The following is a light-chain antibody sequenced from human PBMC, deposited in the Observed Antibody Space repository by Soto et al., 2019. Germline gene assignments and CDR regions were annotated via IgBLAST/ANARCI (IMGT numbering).Light chain of an antibody. CDR3: MQYGGPLLIT. Sequence: LKMTPWALCLSPEERATRSCRASQSLSSSFLAWYQQKPGQAPSLLIYGASNRATGIPDRFSGSWSGTRFTLTVCGLGIDDVPVYCSMQYGGPLLITFAQGTRLEIK. CDR1: QSLSSSF. CDR2: GAS. J-gene: IGKJ5*01. V-gene: IGKV3-20*01.